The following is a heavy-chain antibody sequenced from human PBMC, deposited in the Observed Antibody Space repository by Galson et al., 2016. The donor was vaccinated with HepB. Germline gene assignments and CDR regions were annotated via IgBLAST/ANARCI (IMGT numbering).Heavy chain of an antibody. J-gene: IGHJ5*02. CDR3: ARDPRIVVVPAARNWFDP. Sequence: SLRLSCAASGFTFSSHAMSWVRQAPGKGLEWVSAITVSGGSAYYADSVKGRFTISRDNGKSSLYLQMNSLRAEDTAVYYCARDPRIVVVPAARNWFDPWGQGTLVTVS. CDR1: GFTFSSHA. D-gene: IGHD2-2*01. V-gene: IGHV3-23*01. CDR2: ITVSGGSA.